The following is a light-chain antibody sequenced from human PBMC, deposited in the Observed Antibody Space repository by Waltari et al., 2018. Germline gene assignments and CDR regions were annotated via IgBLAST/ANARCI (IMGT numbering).Light chain of an antibody. CDR2: DVS. CDR1: SRDVGGDDS. Sequence: QSALTQPASVSGSPGQSITVSCTGSSRDVGGDDSVSWYQDLPGQAPKVIIYDVSSRPSGVSDRYSGSKSGNTASLTISGLQAEDEANYYCCSQSSNNGVIFGGGTKVTGL. J-gene: IGLJ2*01. V-gene: IGLV2-14*03. CDR3: CSQSSNNGVI.